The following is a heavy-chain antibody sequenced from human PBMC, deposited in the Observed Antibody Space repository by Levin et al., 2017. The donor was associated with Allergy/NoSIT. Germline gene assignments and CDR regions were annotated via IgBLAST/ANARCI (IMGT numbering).Heavy chain of an antibody. J-gene: IGHJ3*02. V-gene: IGHV4-39*01. CDR2: IYYRGST. CDR3: ANPLARYRSSWHDAFDI. CDR1: GGSISRSSYY. Sequence: ESLKISCSVSGGSISRSSYYWGWIRQPPGKGLEWIGSIYYRGSTHYNPSLKSRVTISVDTSKNQFSLKLTSVTAADTAVYYCANPLARYRSSWHDAFDIWGQGTMVTVSS. D-gene: IGHD6-13*01.